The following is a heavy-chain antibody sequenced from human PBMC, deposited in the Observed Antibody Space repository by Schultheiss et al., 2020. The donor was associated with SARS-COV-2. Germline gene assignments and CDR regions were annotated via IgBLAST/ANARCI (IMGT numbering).Heavy chain of an antibody. CDR2: ISSSGSTI. V-gene: IGHV3-11*04. J-gene: IGHJ4*02. Sequence: GGSLRLSCTASGFTFSNAWMSWVRQAPGKGLEWVSYISSSGSTIYYADSVKGRFTISRDNAKNSLYLQMNSLRAEDTAVYYCARADSSSSGDYWGQGTLVTVAS. CDR3: ARADSSSSGDY. D-gene: IGHD6-6*01. CDR1: GFTFSNAW.